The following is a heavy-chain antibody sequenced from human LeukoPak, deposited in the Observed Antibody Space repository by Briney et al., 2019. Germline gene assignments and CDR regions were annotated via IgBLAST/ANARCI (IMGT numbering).Heavy chain of an antibody. D-gene: IGHD6-13*01. CDR2: INPKSGGT. J-gene: IGHJ4*02. CDR1: GYTFINYY. CDR3: ATSRYSSSWDFDS. Sequence: ASVKVSCNASGYTFINYYMHWVRQAPGQGLEWMGRINPKSGGTNFAQKFQGWVTMTRDTSISTAYMELSRLTSDDTAVYYCATSRYSSSWDFDSWGQGTLVTVSS. V-gene: IGHV1-2*04.